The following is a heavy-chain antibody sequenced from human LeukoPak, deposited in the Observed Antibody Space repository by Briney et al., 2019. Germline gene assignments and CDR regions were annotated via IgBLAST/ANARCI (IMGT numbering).Heavy chain of an antibody. CDR1: GYTFTSYA. CDR2: INPNSGGT. J-gene: IGHJ4*02. V-gene: IGHV1-2*04. CDR3: ARGRYDYVWGSYRYYFDY. D-gene: IGHD3-16*02. Sequence: ASVKVSCKASGYTFTSYATHWVRQAPGQGLEWMGWINPNSGGTNYAQKFQGWVTMTRDTSISTAYMELSRLRSDDTAVYYCARGRYDYVWGSYRYYFDYWGQGTLVTVSS.